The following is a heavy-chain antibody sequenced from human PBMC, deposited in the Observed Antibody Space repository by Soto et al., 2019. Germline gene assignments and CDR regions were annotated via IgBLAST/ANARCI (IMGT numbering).Heavy chain of an antibody. CDR2: IYYSGST. D-gene: IGHD6-13*01. CDR3: ARSITAAGTGYFQH. Sequence: SETLSLTCTVSGGSTSSDGYYWNWIRQHPGKGLEWIGYIYYSGSTYYNPSLKSRVTISVDTSKNQFSLKLSSVTAADTAVYYCARSITAAGTGYFQHWGQGTLVTVSS. V-gene: IGHV4-31*03. CDR1: GGSTSSDGYY. J-gene: IGHJ1*01.